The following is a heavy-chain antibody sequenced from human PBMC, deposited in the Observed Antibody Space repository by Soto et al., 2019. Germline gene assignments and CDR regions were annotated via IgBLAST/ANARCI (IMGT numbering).Heavy chain of an antibody. Sequence: ASVKVSCKASGYTFTSYGISWVRQAPGQGLEWMGWISAYNGNTNYAQKLQGRVTMTTDTSTSTAYMELRSLRSDDTAVYYCARVLGYCTNGVCYTGNYYYYGMDVWGQGTTVTVSS. J-gene: IGHJ6*02. D-gene: IGHD2-8*01. V-gene: IGHV1-18*01. CDR3: ARVLGYCTNGVCYTGNYYYYGMDV. CDR1: GYTFTSYG. CDR2: ISAYNGNT.